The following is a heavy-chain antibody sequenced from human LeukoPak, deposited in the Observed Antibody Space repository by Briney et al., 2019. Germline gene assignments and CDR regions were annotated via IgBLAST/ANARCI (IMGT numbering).Heavy chain of an antibody. Sequence: SQTLSLTCTVSGGSISSSSYYWGWIRQPPGKGQEWIGSIYYSGSTYYNPSLKSRVTISVDTSKNQFSLKLSSVTAADTAVYYCARDLSYYYDSSGGPFDYWGQRTLVTVSS. V-gene: IGHV4-39*07. CDR2: IYYSGST. CDR1: GGSISSSSYY. D-gene: IGHD3-22*01. J-gene: IGHJ4*02. CDR3: ARDLSYYYDSSGGPFDY.